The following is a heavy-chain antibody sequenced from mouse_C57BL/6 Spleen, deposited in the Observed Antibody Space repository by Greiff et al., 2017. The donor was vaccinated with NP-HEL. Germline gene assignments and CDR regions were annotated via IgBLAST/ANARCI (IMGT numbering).Heavy chain of an antibody. Sequence: EVKLVESGGGLVQPGGSLKLSCAASGFTFSDYYMYWVRQTPEKRLEWVAYISNGGGSTYYPDTVKGRFTISRDNAKNTLYLQMSRLKSEDTAMYYCARLTGTYFDYWGQGTTLTVSS. CDR1: GFTFSDYY. D-gene: IGHD4-1*01. V-gene: IGHV5-12*01. CDR3: ARLTGTYFDY. J-gene: IGHJ2*01. CDR2: ISNGGGST.